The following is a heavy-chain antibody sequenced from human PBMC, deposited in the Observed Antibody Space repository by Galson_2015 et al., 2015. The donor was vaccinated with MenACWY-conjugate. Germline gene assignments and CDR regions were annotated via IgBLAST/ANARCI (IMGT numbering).Heavy chain of an antibody. CDR1: GYTFTSYG. Sequence: SVKVSCKASGYTFTSYGISWVRQAPGQGLEWMGGIIPIFGTANYAQKFQGRVTITADESTSTAYMELSSLRSEDTAVYYCARQLDAVVPAAIGYFDYWGQGTLVTVSS. D-gene: IGHD2-2*01. V-gene: IGHV1-69*13. CDR2: IIPIFGTA. J-gene: IGHJ4*02. CDR3: ARQLDAVVPAAIGYFDY.